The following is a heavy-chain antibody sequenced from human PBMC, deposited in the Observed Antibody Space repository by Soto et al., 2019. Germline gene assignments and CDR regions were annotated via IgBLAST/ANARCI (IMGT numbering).Heavy chain of an antibody. D-gene: IGHD3-10*01. CDR2: MNPNSGNT. V-gene: IGHV1-8*02. J-gene: IGHJ5*01. CDR3: TRAYGAETFDF. CDR1: GYTFNNYD. Sequence: ASVKVSCKASGYTFNNYDIHWVRQAPGHGLEWMGWMNPNSGNTGYAQNFRGRVTITQNTAIGTAYMELSSLRSDDTATYYCTRAYGAETFDFWGQGTRVTVYS.